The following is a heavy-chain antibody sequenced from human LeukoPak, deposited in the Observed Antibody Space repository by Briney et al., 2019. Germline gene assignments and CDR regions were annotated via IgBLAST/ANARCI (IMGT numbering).Heavy chain of an antibody. Sequence: SETLSLTCTVSGGSVSSHFWSWIRQPPGKGLEWIGYIYNSGITNYNPSLRSRVTMSVDTSKNQFSLMLRSVTAADTAVYYCARDHLPAGAPGYYMDVWGKGTTVTVSS. CDR1: GGSVSSHF. V-gene: IGHV4-59*02. J-gene: IGHJ6*03. D-gene: IGHD4/OR15-4a*01. CDR3: ARDHLPAGAPGYYMDV. CDR2: IYNSGIT.